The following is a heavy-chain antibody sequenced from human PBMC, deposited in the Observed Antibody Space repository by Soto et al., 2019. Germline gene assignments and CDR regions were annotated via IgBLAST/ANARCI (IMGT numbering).Heavy chain of an antibody. V-gene: IGHV1-46*04. D-gene: IGHD2-2*01. CDR1: GYNFISHY. Sequence: QVLLVQSGAEVTRPGASLKVSCKASGYNFISHYIHWVRQAPGQGLEWMGFINPSGGSTTHAQNLQGRVRMTRDTYSRTVYMELSGLRSEDAAVYYCARDYLSSKSSLSYFDYWGQGTLVTVSS. J-gene: IGHJ4*02. CDR2: INPSGGST. CDR3: ARDYLSSKSSLSYFDY.